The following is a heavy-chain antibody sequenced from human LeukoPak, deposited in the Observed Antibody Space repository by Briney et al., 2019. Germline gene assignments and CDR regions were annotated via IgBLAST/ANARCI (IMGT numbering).Heavy chain of an antibody. CDR1: GSSISTSSYY. CDR2: IYYSGTT. D-gene: IGHD2-21*02. V-gene: IGHV4-39*01. Sequence: SETLSLTCTVSGSSISTSSYYWGWIRQPPGKGLESIGIIYYSGTTYYNPSLKSRVTISVDTSKNQFSLKLSSVTAADTAVYYCARLGCSGSDCHLDYWGQGTLVTVSS. CDR3: ARLGCSGSDCHLDY. J-gene: IGHJ4*02.